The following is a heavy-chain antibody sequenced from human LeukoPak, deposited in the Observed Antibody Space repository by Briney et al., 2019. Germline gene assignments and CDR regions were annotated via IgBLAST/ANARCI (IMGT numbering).Heavy chain of an antibody. CDR2: IFYSGST. J-gene: IGHJ1*01. D-gene: IGHD5-24*01. CDR3: ASDIDDYNTLPPILQH. CDR1: GVSIGSSDYY. V-gene: IGHV4-39*07. Sequence: SETLSLTCTVSGVSIGSSDYYWDWLRQPPGKGLEWIGNIFYSGSTYYNPSLKSRVTISIDMSKNQFSLSLNSVTAADTAVYYCASDIDDYNTLPPILQHWGQGTLVTVSS.